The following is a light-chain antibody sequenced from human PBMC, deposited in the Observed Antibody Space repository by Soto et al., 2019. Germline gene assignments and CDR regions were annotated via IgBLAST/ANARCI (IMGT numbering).Light chain of an antibody. CDR3: QQYNDWPLT. CDR1: QNIRSN. Sequence: EIVMTQSPGTLSVSPGERATLSCRASQNIRSNLAWYQQKPGQAPRLLIYETSIRAPGIPARFSGSGSGTEFTLTISSLQSEDFAVYYCQQYNDWPLTFGQGTKVDI. V-gene: IGKV3-15*01. J-gene: IGKJ1*01. CDR2: ETS.